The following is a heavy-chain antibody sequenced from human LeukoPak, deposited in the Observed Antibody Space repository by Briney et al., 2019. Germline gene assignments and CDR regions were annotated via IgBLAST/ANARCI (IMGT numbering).Heavy chain of an antibody. J-gene: IGHJ4*02. V-gene: IGHV3-23*01. D-gene: IGHD2-2*01. CDR3: AKVVVPAALGPGAFDY. CDR2: ISGSGGNT. Sequence: GGSLRLSCAASGFTFSSYAMSWVRQAPGKGLEWVSAISGSGGNTYYADSVKGRFTISRDNSKNTLYLQMNSLRAEDTAVYYCAKVVVPAALGPGAFDYWGQGTLVTVSS. CDR1: GFTFSSYA.